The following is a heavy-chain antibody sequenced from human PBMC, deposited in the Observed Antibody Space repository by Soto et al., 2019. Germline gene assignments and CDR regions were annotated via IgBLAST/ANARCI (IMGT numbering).Heavy chain of an antibody. D-gene: IGHD3-22*01. CDR2: INPSGGST. Sequence: QVQLVQSGAEVKKPGASVKVSCKASGYTFTSYYMHWVRQAPGQGLEWMGIINPSGGSTSYAQKLQGRVTMTRDTATSTVYMELSSLRSEDTAVYYCARDYYDSSGYTYGMDVWGQGTTVTVSS. J-gene: IGHJ6*02. CDR3: ARDYYDSSGYTYGMDV. CDR1: GYTFTSYY. V-gene: IGHV1-46*04.